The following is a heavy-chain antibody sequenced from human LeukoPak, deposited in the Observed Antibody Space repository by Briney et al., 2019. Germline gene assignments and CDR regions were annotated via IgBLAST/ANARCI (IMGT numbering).Heavy chain of an antibody. D-gene: IGHD6-13*01. J-gene: IGHJ4*02. CDR3: ARHRPPASPYSSSWSTLDY. CDR1: GGSFSGYY. V-gene: IGHV4-59*08. Sequence: PSETLSLTCAVYGGSFSGYYWSWIRQPPGKGLEWIGYIYYSGSTNYNPSLKSRVTISVDTSKNQFSLKLSSVTAADTAVYYCARHRPPASPYSSSWSTLDYWGQGTLVTVSS. CDR2: IYYSGST.